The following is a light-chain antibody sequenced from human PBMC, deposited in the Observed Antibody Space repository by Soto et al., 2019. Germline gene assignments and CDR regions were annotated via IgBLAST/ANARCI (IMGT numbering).Light chain of an antibody. V-gene: IGKV1-39*01. Sequence: IQMTQSPSSLSASVGDRISITXRASQSVSSYLNWYQQKPGKAPRLLIYAASHLQTGVPSRFSGTGSATHFTLTISSLQPEDFATYYCQQSYRAVTFGQGTRLEI. J-gene: IGKJ5*01. CDR3: QQSYRAVT. CDR1: QSVSSY. CDR2: AAS.